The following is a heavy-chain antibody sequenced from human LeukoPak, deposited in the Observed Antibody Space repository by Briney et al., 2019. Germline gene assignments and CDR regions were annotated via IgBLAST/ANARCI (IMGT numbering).Heavy chain of an antibody. CDR1: GGTFSIYA. CDR2: IVPVLRTP. V-gene: IGHV1-69*13. CDR3: ARGGSYYFGNYYCMDV. J-gene: IGHJ6*03. D-gene: IGHD1-26*01. Sequence: ASVKVSCKASGGTFSIYAISWVRQAPGQGLEWMGGIVPVLRTPKYAQKFQGRVTITADESTSTAYMELSSLRSEDTAIYYCARGGSYYFGNYYCMDVWGKGTMVTVSS.